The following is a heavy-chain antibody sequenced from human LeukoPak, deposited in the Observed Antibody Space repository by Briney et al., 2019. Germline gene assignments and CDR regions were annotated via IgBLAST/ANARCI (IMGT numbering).Heavy chain of an antibody. Sequence: GASVKVSCKASGGTFSSYAISWVRQAPGQGLEWMGGIIPIFGTANYAQKFQGRVTITADESTSTAYMELSSLRSEDTAVYYCARPRALDYGDYSDAFDIWGQGTMVTVSS. V-gene: IGHV1-69*13. CDR2: IIPIFGTA. J-gene: IGHJ3*02. D-gene: IGHD4-17*01. CDR3: ARPRALDYGDYSDAFDI. CDR1: GGTFSSYA.